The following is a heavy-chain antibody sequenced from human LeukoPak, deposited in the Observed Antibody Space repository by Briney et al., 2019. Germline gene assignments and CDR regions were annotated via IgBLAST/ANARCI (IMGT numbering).Heavy chain of an antibody. V-gene: IGHV1-2*02. CDR2: INPNSGGT. CDR3: ARYCSGGSCYPGY. CDR1: GYTFTGYY. D-gene: IGHD2-15*01. J-gene: IGHJ4*02. Sequence: ASVKVSCKASGYTFTGYYMHWVRQAPGQGLEWMGWINPNSGGTNYAQKFQGRVTMTRDTSISTAYMELSRLRSDDTAVYYCARYCSGGSCYPGYWGQGTLATVSS.